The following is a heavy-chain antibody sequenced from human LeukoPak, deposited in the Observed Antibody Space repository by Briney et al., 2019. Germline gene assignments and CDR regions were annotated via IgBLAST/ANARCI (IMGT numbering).Heavy chain of an antibody. J-gene: IGHJ6*02. CDR3: AASYPYSSSPYYYYGMDV. V-gene: IGHV1-69*13. D-gene: IGHD6-6*01. Sequence: GASVKVFCKASGGTFSSYAISWVRQAPGQGLEWMGGIIPIFGTANYAQKFQGRVTITADESTSTAYMELSSLRSEDTAVYYCAASYPYSSSPYYYYGMDVWGQGTTVTVSS. CDR1: GGTFSSYA. CDR2: IIPIFGTA.